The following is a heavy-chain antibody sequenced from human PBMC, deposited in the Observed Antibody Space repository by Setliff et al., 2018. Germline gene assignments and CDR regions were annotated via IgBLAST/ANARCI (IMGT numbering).Heavy chain of an antibody. J-gene: IGHJ4*02. D-gene: IGHD6-19*01. Sequence: KASETLSLTCNVSGDSINENHWTWIRQPPGKGLEWIGYIYTSGSTNYNPSLKSRVTISVDMSKNQFSLRLNSVTAADTAVYYCARDQFSSGWYGPPESYFDCWGQGIQVTVSS. CDR2: IYTSGST. CDR3: ARDQFSSGWYGPPESYFDC. CDR1: GDSINENH. V-gene: IGHV4-4*08.